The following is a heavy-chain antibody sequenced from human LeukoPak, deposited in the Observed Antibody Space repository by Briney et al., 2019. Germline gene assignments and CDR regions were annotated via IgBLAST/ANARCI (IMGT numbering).Heavy chain of an antibody. CDR1: GGSISSGGYS. Sequence: PSQTLSLTCAVSGGSISSGGYSWSWIRQPPGKGLEWIGYIYHSGSTHYNPSLKSRVTISVDRSKNQFSLKLSSVTAAETAGYYCARDREDSSDYFYFDFWGQGTLVTVSS. V-gene: IGHV4-30-2*01. D-gene: IGHD3-22*01. J-gene: IGHJ4*02. CDR3: ARDREDSSDYFYFDF. CDR2: IYHSGST.